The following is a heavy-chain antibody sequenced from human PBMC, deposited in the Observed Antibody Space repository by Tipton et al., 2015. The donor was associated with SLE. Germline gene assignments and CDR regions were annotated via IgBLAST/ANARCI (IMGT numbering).Heavy chain of an antibody. Sequence: GLVKPSETLSLTCTVSGGSISSSNYYWGWIRQPPGKGLEWIGSMYFIGSTYYNPSLKSRVTISVNTSKNHFSLKLTSVTAADTAVYYCVGGPNYYYFDFWGQGTLVTVSS. V-gene: IGHV4-39*02. D-gene: IGHD1-26*01. CDR2: MYFIGST. J-gene: IGHJ4*02. CDR3: VGGPNYYYFDF. CDR1: GGSISSSNYY.